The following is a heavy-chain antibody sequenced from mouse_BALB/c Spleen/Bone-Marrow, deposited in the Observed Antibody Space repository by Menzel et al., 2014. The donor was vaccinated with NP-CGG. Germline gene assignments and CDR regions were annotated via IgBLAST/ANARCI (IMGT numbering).Heavy chain of an antibody. CDR3: ARREYGNGGFAY. D-gene: IGHD2-10*02. CDR1: GYTFTDYY. J-gene: IGHJ3*01. V-gene: IGHV1-77*01. CDR2: IYPGSGNT. Sequence: QVHVKQSGAELARPGASVKLSCKASGYTFTDYYINWVKQRTGQGLEWIGEIYPGSGNTYYNEKFKGKATLNADKSSSTAYMQLSSLTSEGSAVYFCARREYGNGGFAYWGQGTLVTVSA.